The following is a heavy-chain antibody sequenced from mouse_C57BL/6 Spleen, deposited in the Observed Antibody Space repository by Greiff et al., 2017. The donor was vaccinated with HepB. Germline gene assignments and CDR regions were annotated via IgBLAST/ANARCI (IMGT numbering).Heavy chain of an antibody. D-gene: IGHD1-1*01. CDR1: GFTFSSYA. J-gene: IGHJ4*01. CDR3: AGITTVVEDYAMDY. CDR2: ISDGGSYT. V-gene: IGHV5-4*03. Sequence: EVMLVESGGGLVKPGGSLKLSCAASGFTFSSYAMSWVRQTPEKRLEWVATISDGGSYTYYPDNVKGRFTISRDNAKNNLYLQMSHLKSEDTAMYYCAGITTVVEDYAMDYWGQGTSVTVSS.